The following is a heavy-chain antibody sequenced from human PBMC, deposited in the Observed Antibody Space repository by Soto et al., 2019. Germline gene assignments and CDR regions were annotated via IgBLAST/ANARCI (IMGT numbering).Heavy chain of an antibody. V-gene: IGHV1-69*01. CDR2: IIPIFGTA. D-gene: IGHD3-10*01. Sequence: QVQLVQSGAEVKKPGSSVKVSCKASGGTFSSYAISWVRQAPGQGLEWMGGIIPIFGTANYAQKFQGRVTSTADESTSTAYMALSSLRSEDTAVYYCASTCDGSGSYYEGPFDYWGQGTLVTVSS. CDR3: ASTCDGSGSYYEGPFDY. CDR1: GGTFSSYA. J-gene: IGHJ4*02.